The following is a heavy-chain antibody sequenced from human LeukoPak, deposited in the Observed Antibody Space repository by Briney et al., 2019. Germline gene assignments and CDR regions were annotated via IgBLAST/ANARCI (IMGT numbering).Heavy chain of an antibody. CDR3: ARGVSLLLVGSTRRGGFDY. CDR1: SDSFGAYH. J-gene: IGHJ4*02. CDR2: INHRGNS. Sequence: KPSETLSLTCAVSSDSFGAYHWSWIRQSPGKGLEWIGEINHRGNSNYNPSLRSRLSISMDTSKRQVSLHLTSVTAADTAVYFCARGVSLLLVGSTRRGGFDYWGQGTLVTVSS. V-gene: IGHV4-34*01. D-gene: IGHD1-26*01.